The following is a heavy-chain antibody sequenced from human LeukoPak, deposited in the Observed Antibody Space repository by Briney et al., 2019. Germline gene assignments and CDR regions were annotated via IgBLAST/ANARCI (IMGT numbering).Heavy chain of an antibody. CDR2: ISSSSGYI. D-gene: IGHD3-16*02. Sequence: GGSLRLSCAASGFTFSSYSMNWVRQAPGKGLGWVSSISSSSGYIYYADSVKGRFTISRDNAKNSLYLQMNSLRAEDTAVYYCARGDYDYVWGSYRHDYWGQGTLVTVSS. J-gene: IGHJ4*02. V-gene: IGHV3-21*01. CDR3: ARGDYDYVWGSYRHDY. CDR1: GFTFSSYS.